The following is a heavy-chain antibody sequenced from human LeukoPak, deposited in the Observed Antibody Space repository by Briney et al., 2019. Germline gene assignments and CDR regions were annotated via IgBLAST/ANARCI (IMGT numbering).Heavy chain of an antibody. CDR2: ISPYNGGT. CDR1: GYTFTGYY. CDR3: ARGKVGVDWCFDI. D-gene: IGHD1-26*01. V-gene: IGHV1-2*02. Sequence: GASVTVSCKASGYTFTGYYVHWVRQAPGQGLEWIGSISPYNGGTKFAQNFQGRVSMTSDASISTASMELRSLTSDDTAVYYCARGKVGVDWCFDIWGRGTLVSVSS. J-gene: IGHJ2*01.